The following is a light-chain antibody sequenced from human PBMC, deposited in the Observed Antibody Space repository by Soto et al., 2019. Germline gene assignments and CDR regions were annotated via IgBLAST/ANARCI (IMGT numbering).Light chain of an antibody. CDR2: EVT. V-gene: IGLV2-14*01. J-gene: IGLJ2*01. CDR3: TSYTSGSTRV. Sequence: QSALTQPASVSGSPGQSITISCTGTSSDVGGYNYVSWYQQHPGKAPKLMIYEVTNRPAGVSYRFSGSKSGNTASLTISGLQAEDEADYYCTSYTSGSTRVFGGGTKLTVL. CDR1: SSDVGGYNY.